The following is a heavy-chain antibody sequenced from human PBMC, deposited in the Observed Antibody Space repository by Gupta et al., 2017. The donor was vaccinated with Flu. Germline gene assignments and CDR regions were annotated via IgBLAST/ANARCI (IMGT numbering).Heavy chain of an antibody. CDR1: GFTFSRYR. D-gene: IGHD2-2*01. Sequence: QMQLVESGGGVVQFGTSLRLSCAASGFTFSRYRMHWVRQAPGKGLEWVADIASDGSHKDYADYVKGRVTISRDNSKNTLSLEMDSLRVEETAVYYCAKDGPWTASCPYYCYYMDVWGKGTTVTVSS. V-gene: IGHV3-30*18. J-gene: IGHJ6*03. CDR3: AKDGPWTASCPYYCYYMDV. CDR2: IASDGSHK.